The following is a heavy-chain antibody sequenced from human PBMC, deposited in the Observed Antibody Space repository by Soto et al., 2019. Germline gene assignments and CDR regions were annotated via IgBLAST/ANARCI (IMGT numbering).Heavy chain of an antibody. CDR2: ISSSGSTI. D-gene: IGHD6-6*01. V-gene: IGHV3-48*03. CDR3: ARAGWQLVAPDY. CDR1: GFTFSSYE. J-gene: IGHJ4*02. Sequence: QPGGSLRLSCAASGFTFSSYEMTWVRKAPGKGLEWVSYISSSGSTIYYADSVKGRFTISRDNAKNSLYLQMNSLGAEDTAVYYCARAGWQLVAPDYWGQGTLVTVSS.